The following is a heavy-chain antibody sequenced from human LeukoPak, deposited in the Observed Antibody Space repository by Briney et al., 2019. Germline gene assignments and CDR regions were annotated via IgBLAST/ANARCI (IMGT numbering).Heavy chain of an antibody. CDR2: INPDGSTT. D-gene: IGHD2-2*01. V-gene: IGHV3-74*01. J-gene: IGHJ4*02. CDR1: GFTFSRYW. CDR3: ARDFGVPAASSNFDY. Sequence: PGGSLRLSCAASGFTFSRYWIHWVRQAPGKGLEWVSRINPDGSTTTYADSVKGRFTISRDNAKNTVYLQMNSLRAEDTAVYYCARDFGVPAASSNFDYWGQGTLVTVSS.